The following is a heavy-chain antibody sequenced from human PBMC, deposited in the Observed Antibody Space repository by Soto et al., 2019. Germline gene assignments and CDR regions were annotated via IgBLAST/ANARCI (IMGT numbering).Heavy chain of an antibody. J-gene: IGHJ4*02. V-gene: IGHV3-23*01. CDR1: GFTFSSYS. CDR2: FSTSGDVGTT. Sequence: GGSLRLCCAASGFTFSSYSVRWVRQAPGKGLKWVSVFSTSGDVGTTYYEDSVKGRFTVSRDNSKNMLFLQMNSLRAEDTAIYYCAKKVNSGPGSQYFDYWGQGTLVTVSS. CDR3: AKKVNSGPGSQYFDY. D-gene: IGHD3-10*01.